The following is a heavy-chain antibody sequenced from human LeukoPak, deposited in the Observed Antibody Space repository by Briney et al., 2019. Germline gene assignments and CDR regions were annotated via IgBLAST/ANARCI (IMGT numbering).Heavy chain of an antibody. CDR2: VWYDGSNK. J-gene: IGHJ3*02. Sequence: SGGSLRLSCTASGFTFSTYGVHWVRQAPGKGLEWVAVVWYDGSNKYYADSVKGRFTVSRDNSKNTLYLQMNSLRAEDTAIYYCARDRWFGDEDSFDIWGQGTMVTVSS. D-gene: IGHD3-10*01. V-gene: IGHV3-33*01. CDR3: ARDRWFGDEDSFDI. CDR1: GFTFSTYG.